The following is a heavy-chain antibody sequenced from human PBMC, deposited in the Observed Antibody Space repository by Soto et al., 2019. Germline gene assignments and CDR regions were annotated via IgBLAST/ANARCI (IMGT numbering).Heavy chain of an antibody. CDR3: ARWDGYGDV. V-gene: IGHV3-33*08. Sequence: LRLSCAASGFTFSSYVMHWVRQAPGKGLEWVAVISYDGSYKYYADSVKGRFTISVDNSKNTVYLQMNSLRVEDTAVYYCARWDGYGDVWGQGTLVTVSS. D-gene: IGHD4-17*01. CDR2: ISYDGSYK. CDR1: GFTFSSYV. J-gene: IGHJ4*02.